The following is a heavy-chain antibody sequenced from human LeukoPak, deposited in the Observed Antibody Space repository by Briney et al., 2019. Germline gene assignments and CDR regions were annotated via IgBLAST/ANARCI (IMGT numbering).Heavy chain of an antibody. D-gene: IGHD3-10*01. J-gene: IGHJ6*02. CDR1: GYTLTELS. Sequence: ASVTVSFTVSGYTLTELSIHWVRQAPGKGLEWMGGFDPEDGETIYAHKFQGRVTMTEDTSTDTAYMELSSLRSEDTAVYYCVTLGWFGEAYGMDVWGQGTTVTVSS. CDR3: VTLGWFGEAYGMDV. V-gene: IGHV1-24*01. CDR2: FDPEDGET.